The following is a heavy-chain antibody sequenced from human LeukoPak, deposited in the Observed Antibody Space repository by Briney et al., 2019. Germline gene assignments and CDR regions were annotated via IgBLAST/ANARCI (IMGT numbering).Heavy chain of an antibody. J-gene: IGHJ4*02. CDR1: GLTFADYA. V-gene: IGHV3-49*04. CDR2: IRSKAYGGTT. D-gene: IGHD6-13*01. CDR3: ARDAGIAAARGSYYFNY. Sequence: GGSLRLSCTTSGLTFADYAMSWVRQAPGKGLEWVGFIRSKAYGGTTDYAASVKGRFTISRDDSNSIAYLQMNSLKTEDTAVYYCARDAGIAAARGSYYFNYWGQGTLVTVSS.